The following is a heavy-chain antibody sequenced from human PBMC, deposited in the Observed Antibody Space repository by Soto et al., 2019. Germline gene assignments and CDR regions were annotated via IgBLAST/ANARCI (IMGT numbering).Heavy chain of an antibody. J-gene: IGHJ4*02. D-gene: IGHD3-22*01. V-gene: IGHV1-18*01. CDR2: ISAYNGNT. Sequence: ASVKVSCKASGYTFTSYGISWVRQAPGQGLEWMGWISAYNGNTNYAQKLQGRVDMTTDTSTSTAYMELRSLRSDDTAVYYCARVGAYYYDSSGYYMDDYWGQGTLVTVSS. CDR1: GYTFTSYG. CDR3: ARVGAYYYDSSGYYMDDY.